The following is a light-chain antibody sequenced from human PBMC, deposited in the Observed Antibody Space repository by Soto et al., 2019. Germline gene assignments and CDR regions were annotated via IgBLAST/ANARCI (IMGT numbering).Light chain of an antibody. CDR3: G. J-gene: IGKJ3*01. V-gene: IGKV3-20*01. CDR2: GAS. Sequence: EIVLTQSPGTLSLSPGERATLSCRASQSVSSSYLAWYQQRPGQSPRPLIYGASSRATGIPDRFGGSGSGTDFTLTISRLEPEDFEVYHLGFGPGTKVDIK. CDR1: QSVSSSY.